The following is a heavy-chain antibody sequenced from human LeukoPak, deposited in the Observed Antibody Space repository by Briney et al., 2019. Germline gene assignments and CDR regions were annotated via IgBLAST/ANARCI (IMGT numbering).Heavy chain of an antibody. CDR2: IKQDGSEK. Sequence: GGSLRLSCAASGFTFSSYWMSWVRQAPGKGLEWVANIKQDGSEKYYVDSVKGRFTISRDNAKNPLYLQMNSLRAEDTAVYYCARDPVPAANTNAFDIWGQGTMVTVSS. V-gene: IGHV3-7*03. CDR1: GFTFSSYW. J-gene: IGHJ3*02. D-gene: IGHD2-2*01. CDR3: ARDPVPAANTNAFDI.